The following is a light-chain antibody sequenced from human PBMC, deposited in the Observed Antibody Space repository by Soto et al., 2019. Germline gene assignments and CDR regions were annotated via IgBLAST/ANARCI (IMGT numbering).Light chain of an antibody. Sequence: NFMLTEPHSVSESPGKTVTISCTRSSGSIASNYVQWYQQRPGSAPTTVICKDNQRPSGVPDRFSGSIDSSSNSASLTISGLKTEHEADYYCQSYDASKWVFGGGTKLTVL. V-gene: IGLV6-57*04. J-gene: IGLJ3*02. CDR1: SGSIASNY. CDR2: KDN. CDR3: QSYDASKWV.